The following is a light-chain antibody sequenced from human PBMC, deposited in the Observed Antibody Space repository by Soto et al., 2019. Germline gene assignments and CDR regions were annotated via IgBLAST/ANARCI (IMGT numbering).Light chain of an antibody. CDR3: QQYSVWPLT. Sequence: EIVLTQSPATLSVSPGERAALSCRASQSVSNNLAWYQQKPGQPPRVLIFGASTRATGIPARFSGSGSEAEFALTISTLQSEDFAVYYCQQYSVWPLTFGGGTKVDIK. CDR2: GAS. V-gene: IGKV3D-15*01. J-gene: IGKJ4*01. CDR1: QSVSNN.